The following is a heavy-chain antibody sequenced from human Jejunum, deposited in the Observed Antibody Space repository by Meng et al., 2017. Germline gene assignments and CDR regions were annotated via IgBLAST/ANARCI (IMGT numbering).Heavy chain of an antibody. CDR3: ARNYAASGDY. D-gene: IGHD3-16*01. CDR2: ISTDGSTT. CDR1: GFTFSTYW. V-gene: IGHV3-74*01. J-gene: IGHJ4*02. Sequence: GGSLRLSCVASGFTFSTYWMHWVRQVPGKGLVWVSRISTDGSTTAYADSVKGRFTISRDNAKNTVFLQMNSLTAEDTAVYYCARNYAASGDYWGQGILVPVSS.